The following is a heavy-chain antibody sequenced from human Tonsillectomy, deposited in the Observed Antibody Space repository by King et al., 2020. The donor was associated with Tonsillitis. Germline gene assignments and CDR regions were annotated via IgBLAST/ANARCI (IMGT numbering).Heavy chain of an antibody. CDR2: IYYSGST. D-gene: IGHD7-27*01. CDR3: ARHGTLGYAFDI. CDR1: GGSISSYY. V-gene: IGHV4-59*08. Sequence: QLQESGPGLVKPSETLSLTCTVSGGSISSYYWSWIRQPPGKGLEWIGFIYYSGSTNYNPSLKSRVTISVDPSKNQFSLKLSSVTAADTAVYYCARHGTLGYAFDIWGQGTMVTVSS. J-gene: IGHJ3*02.